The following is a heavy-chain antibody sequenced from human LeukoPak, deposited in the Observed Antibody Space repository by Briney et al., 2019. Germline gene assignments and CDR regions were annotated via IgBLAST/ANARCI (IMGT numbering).Heavy chain of an antibody. D-gene: IGHD2-2*01. CDR3: ARVIGSCGYTRCYSRSDY. V-gene: IGHV3-21*01. CDR1: GFTFSSYT. CDR2: ISSTSSYI. J-gene: IGHJ4*02. Sequence: GGSLRLSCAASGFTFSSYTINWIRQAPGKGLDGVSSISSTSSYIYYADSVKGRFAISRDNAKNSLYLQMNSLRAEDTAVYYCARVIGSCGYTRCYSRSDYWGRGTLVTVSS.